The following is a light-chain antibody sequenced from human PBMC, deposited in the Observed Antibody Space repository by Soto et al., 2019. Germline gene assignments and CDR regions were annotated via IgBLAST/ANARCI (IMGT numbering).Light chain of an antibody. CDR1: QNVYSN. Sequence: EIVMTQSPATLSVSPGGRVTLSCRASQNVYSNVAWYQQKPGQAPRLLFYAASTRATGIPPRFSGSGSGTDFTLTIRSLQSEDFGVYYCQQYSNWPPLTFGGGTKVEIK. J-gene: IGKJ4*01. V-gene: IGKV3-15*01. CDR2: AAS. CDR3: QQYSNWPPLT.